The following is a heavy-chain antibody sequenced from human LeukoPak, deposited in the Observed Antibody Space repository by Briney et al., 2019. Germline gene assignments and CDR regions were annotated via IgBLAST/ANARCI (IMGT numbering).Heavy chain of an antibody. Sequence: SETLSLTCTVSGGPISIYYWSWIRQPPGKGLEWLGYTYNSGSTLYNPSLKSRVTISVDTSRNEFSLRLTSVTAADTAVYYCARNSELYYYYGMDVWGQGTTVTVSS. D-gene: IGHD1-26*01. CDR1: GGPISIYY. CDR2: TYNSGST. J-gene: IGHJ6*02. CDR3: ARNSELYYYYGMDV. V-gene: IGHV4-59*12.